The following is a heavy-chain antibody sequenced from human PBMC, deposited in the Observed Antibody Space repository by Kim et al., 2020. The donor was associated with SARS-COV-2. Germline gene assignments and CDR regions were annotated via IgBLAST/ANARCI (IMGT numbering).Heavy chain of an antibody. Sequence: SETLSLTCAVSGGSISSGGYSWSWIRQPPGKGLEWIGYIYHSGSTYYNPSLKSRVTISVDRSKNQFSLKLSSVTAADTAVYYCARNAISSSWYYYYGMDV. CDR2: IYHSGST. CDR1: GGSISSGGYS. D-gene: IGHD6-13*01. J-gene: IGHJ6*01. V-gene: IGHV4-30-2*01. CDR3: ARNAISSSWYYYYGMDV.